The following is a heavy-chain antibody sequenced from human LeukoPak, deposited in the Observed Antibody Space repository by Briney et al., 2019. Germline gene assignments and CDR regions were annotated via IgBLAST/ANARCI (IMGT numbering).Heavy chain of an antibody. V-gene: IGHV3-74*01. CDR1: GFTFSNHW. CDR3: ARATSYNNYGMDV. Sequence: PGGSLRLSCAASGFTFSNHWMHWVRQVPGKGLVWVSRINSDGSSTSYADSVKGRFTISRDNAKNTLYLQMNSLRAEDTAVHYCARATSYNNYGMDVWGQGTTGTVSS. J-gene: IGHJ6*02. CDR2: INSDGSST.